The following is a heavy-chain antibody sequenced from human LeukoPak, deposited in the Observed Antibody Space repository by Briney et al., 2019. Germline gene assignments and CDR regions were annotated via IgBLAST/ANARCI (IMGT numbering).Heavy chain of an antibody. CDR3: ARRYSSSWYVGFFDP. J-gene: IGHJ5*02. CDR2: IYYSGST. V-gene: IGHV4-59*08. Sequence: TSETLSLTCTVSGAPIRNYYWSWIRQSPGKGLEWIGYIYYSGSTNYNPSLESRVAMSVDTSKNQFSLRLSSVTAADTAIYYCARRYSSSWYVGFFDPWGQGTLVTVSS. D-gene: IGHD6-13*01. CDR1: GAPIRNYY.